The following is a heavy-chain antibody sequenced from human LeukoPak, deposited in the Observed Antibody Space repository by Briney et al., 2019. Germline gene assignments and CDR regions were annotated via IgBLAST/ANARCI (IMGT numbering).Heavy chain of an antibody. CDR1: GFTFSSYD. CDR3: ARGGYGDYAFDY. CDR2: IGTAGDT. Sequence: GGSLRLSCAASGFTFSSYDMHWVRQATGKGLEWVSAIGTAGDTYYPGSVKGRFTISRENAKNCLYLQMNSLRAGDTAVYYCARGGYGDYAFDYWGQGTLVTVSS. V-gene: IGHV3-13*01. J-gene: IGHJ4*02. D-gene: IGHD4-17*01.